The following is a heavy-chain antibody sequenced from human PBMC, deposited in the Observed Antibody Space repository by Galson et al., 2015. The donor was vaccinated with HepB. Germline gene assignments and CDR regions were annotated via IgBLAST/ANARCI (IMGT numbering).Heavy chain of an antibody. CDR2: MTGSGGST. V-gene: IGHV3-23*01. CDR1: GFTFSSYA. Sequence: SLRLSCAASGFTFSSYAMSWVRQAPGKGLEWVSGMTGSGGSTYHADSVRGRFTISRDNSKNTLYLQMNSLRAEDTAVYYCAKATGGGSSSYFDYWGQGTLVAVSS. CDR3: AKATGGGSSSYFDY. D-gene: IGHD2-15*01. J-gene: IGHJ4*02.